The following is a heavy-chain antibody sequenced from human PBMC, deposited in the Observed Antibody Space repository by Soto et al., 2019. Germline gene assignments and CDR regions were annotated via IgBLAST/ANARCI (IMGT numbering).Heavy chain of an antibody. CDR1: GFTFSGYS. CDR3: AREVVLTKWYFDN. Sequence: GGSLRLSCATSGFTFSGYSMHWFRQAPGKGLEWVAVTSSDGGTKFYADSVKGRFTVSRDNSKNTLYLQMNSLRAEDTAVYFRAREVVLTKWYFDNWGQGISVTVSS. D-gene: IGHD1-26*01. V-gene: IGHV3-30-3*01. J-gene: IGHJ4*02. CDR2: TSSDGGTK.